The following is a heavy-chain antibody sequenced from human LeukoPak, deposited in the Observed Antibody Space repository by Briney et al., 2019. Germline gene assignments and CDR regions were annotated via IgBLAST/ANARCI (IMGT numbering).Heavy chain of an antibody. D-gene: IGHD3-22*01. CDR3: AKAGSSGYYTPMDV. CDR1: GFTFNNYA. V-gene: IGHV3-23*01. CDR2: ISGSGGST. J-gene: IGHJ6*04. Sequence: TGGSLRLSCAASGFTFNNYAMSWVRQAPGKGLEWVSAISGSGGSTYYADSVKGRFTISRDNSKNTLYLQMNSLRAEDTAVYYCAKAGSSGYYTPMDVWGKGTTVTISS.